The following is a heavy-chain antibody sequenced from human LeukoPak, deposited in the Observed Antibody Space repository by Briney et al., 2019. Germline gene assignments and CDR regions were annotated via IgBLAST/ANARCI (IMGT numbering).Heavy chain of an antibody. J-gene: IGHJ1*01. CDR1: GYTFTSYG. D-gene: IGHD2-2*02. CDR3: SKDLYLVRGYHPLCRY. CDR2: ISAYNGNT. V-gene: IGHV1-18*01. Sequence: GASVKVSCKSSGYTFTSYGITWGRQAPGQGLEWMGWISAYNGNTNYAQKVQGRVTMTTDTSTGTHYMELRRLRSHDTAGYYCSKDLYLVRGYHPLCRYWGEGTLVSVS.